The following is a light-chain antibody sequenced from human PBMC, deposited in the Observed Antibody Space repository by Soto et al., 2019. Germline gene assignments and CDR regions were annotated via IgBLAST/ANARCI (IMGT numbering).Light chain of an antibody. CDR2: DVT. J-gene: IGKJ3*01. CDR1: QSVSNY. V-gene: IGKV3-11*01. Sequence: EIVLTQSPATLSLSPGERATLSCRASQSVSNYLAWYQQKPGQAPRLLIYDVTNRATGIPARFSGSGSGTDFSLTISSLEPEDFPVYYRHSLFTFGPGTKVDIK. CDR3: HSLFT.